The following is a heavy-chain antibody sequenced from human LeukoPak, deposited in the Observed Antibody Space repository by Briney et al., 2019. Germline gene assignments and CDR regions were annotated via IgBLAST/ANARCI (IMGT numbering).Heavy chain of an antibody. D-gene: IGHD4-23*01. J-gene: IGHJ4*02. CDR2: MYYSGST. Sequence: SETLSLTCTVSGASISSYYWSWIRQPPGKGLEWIAFMYYSGSTNYNPSLKSRVTISVDTSKNQFSLKLSFVTAADTAVYYCARRSISGNSWDYFDYWGQGTLVTVSS. CDR1: GASISSYY. V-gene: IGHV4-59*08. CDR3: ARRSISGNSWDYFDY.